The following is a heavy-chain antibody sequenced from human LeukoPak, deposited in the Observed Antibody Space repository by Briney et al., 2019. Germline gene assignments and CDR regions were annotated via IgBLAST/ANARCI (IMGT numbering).Heavy chain of an antibody. CDR2: IYTSGST. V-gene: IGHV4-4*07. CDR1: GGSISSYY. Sequence: PSETLSLTCTVSGGSISSYYWSWIRQPAGKGLEWIGRIYTSGSTNHNPSLKSRVTMSVDTSKNQFSLKLSSVTAADTAVHYCARETDVDTAMVKGDNWFDPWGQGTLVTVSS. CDR3: ARETDVDTAMVKGDNWFDP. J-gene: IGHJ5*02. D-gene: IGHD5-18*01.